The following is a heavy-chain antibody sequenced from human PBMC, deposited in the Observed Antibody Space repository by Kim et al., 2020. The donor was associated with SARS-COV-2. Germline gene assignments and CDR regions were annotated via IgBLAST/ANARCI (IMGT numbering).Heavy chain of an antibody. CDR2: IDPSDSYT. Sequence: GESLKISCKGSGYSFTSYWISWVRQMPGKGLEWMGRIDPSDSYTNYSPSFQGHVTISADKSISTAYLQWSSLKASDTAMYYCARIGIHGSGSYPLGMDVWGQGTTVTVSS. V-gene: IGHV5-10-1*01. J-gene: IGHJ6*02. D-gene: IGHD3-10*01. CDR1: GYSFTSYW. CDR3: ARIGIHGSGSYPLGMDV.